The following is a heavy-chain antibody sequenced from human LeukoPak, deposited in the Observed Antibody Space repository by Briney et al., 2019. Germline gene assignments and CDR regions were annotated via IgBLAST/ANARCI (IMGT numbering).Heavy chain of an antibody. D-gene: IGHD6-19*01. Sequence: KPSETLSLTCTVSGGSISSYYWSWIRQPPGKGLEWIGYIYYSGSTNYNPSLKSRVTISVDTSKNQFSLKLSSVTAADTAVYYCARHRSSGWYDWFDPWGQGTLVTVSS. J-gene: IGHJ5*02. CDR2: IYYSGST. V-gene: IGHV4-59*08. CDR3: ARHRSSGWYDWFDP. CDR1: GGSISSYY.